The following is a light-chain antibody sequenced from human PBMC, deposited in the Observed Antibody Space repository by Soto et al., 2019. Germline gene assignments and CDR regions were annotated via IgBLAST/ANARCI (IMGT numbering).Light chain of an antibody. V-gene: IGLV2-14*03. CDR2: NVY. Sequence: QSALTQPASVSGSPGQSITISCTGTSSDVGAYNFVSWHQQHPGKAPKLMIYNVYDRPSGISYGFSGSKPGNTASLTISGLQGEDEADYYCSAYTVSRTYVFGTGTKVTVL. J-gene: IGLJ1*01. CDR3: SAYTVSRTYV. CDR1: SSDVGAYNF.